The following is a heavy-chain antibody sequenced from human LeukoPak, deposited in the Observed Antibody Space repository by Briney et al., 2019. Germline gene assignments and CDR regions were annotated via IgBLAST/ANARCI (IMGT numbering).Heavy chain of an antibody. V-gene: IGHV3-49*04. Sequence: GGSLRLSCAASGFTFSTYNMNWVRQAPGKGLEWVGFIRSKAYGGTAEYAASVKGRFTISRDDSKSIAYLQMNSLKTEDTAVYYCTRAPAYCSSTSCYNSSVYWGQGTLVTVSS. D-gene: IGHD2-2*02. CDR3: TRAPAYCSSTSCYNSSVY. CDR2: IRSKAYGGTA. CDR1: GFTFSTYN. J-gene: IGHJ4*02.